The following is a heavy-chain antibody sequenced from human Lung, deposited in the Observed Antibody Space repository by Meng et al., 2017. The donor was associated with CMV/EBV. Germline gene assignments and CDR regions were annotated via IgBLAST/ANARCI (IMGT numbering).Heavy chain of an antibody. J-gene: IGHJ4*02. Sequence: HVQLRESGPGLVKPSETLSLTCTVSGGSINSDYWSWIRQPPGQGLEWLGYFYYRGNSNYNPSLKSRVTISVDTSKNLFSLNLTSVTAADAALYYCARGSYLAVEGWGLGTLVTVSS. CDR1: GGSINSDY. V-gene: IGHV4-59*01. D-gene: IGHD2-21*01. CDR2: FYYRGNS. CDR3: ARGSYLAVEG.